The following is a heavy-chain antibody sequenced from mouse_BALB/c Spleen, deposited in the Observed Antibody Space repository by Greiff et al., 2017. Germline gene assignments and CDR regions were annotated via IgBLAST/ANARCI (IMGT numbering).Heavy chain of an antibody. D-gene: IGHD1-2*01. J-gene: IGHJ4*01. CDR3: ARGGRLLRLGDAMDY. CDR2: ISSGGSYT. V-gene: IGHV5-6*01. Sequence: EVKVVESGGDLVKPGGSLKLSCAASGFTFSSYGMSWVRQTPDKRLEWVATISSGGSYTYYPDSVKGRFTISRDNAKNTLYLQMSSLKSEDTAMYYCARGGRLLRLGDAMDYWGQGTSVTVSS. CDR1: GFTFSSYG.